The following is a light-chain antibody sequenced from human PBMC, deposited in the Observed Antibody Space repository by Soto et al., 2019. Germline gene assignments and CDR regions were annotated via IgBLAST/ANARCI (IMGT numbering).Light chain of an antibody. CDR3: SSYTSSSPRV. Sequence: QSALTQPASVSGSPGQSITISCTGTSSDVGGYNYVSWYQQHPGKAPKLMIYDVSNRPSGVSNRFSGSKSGNTASLTISGRQAEDEADYYCSSYTSSSPRVFGTGTKLTVL. CDR2: DVS. V-gene: IGLV2-14*01. CDR1: SSDVGGYNY. J-gene: IGLJ1*01.